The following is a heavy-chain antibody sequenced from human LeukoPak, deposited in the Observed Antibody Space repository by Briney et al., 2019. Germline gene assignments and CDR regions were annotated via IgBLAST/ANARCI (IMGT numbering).Heavy chain of an antibody. Sequence: GGSLRLSCAASGFTFSRYWMTWVRQAPGKGLEWVANIKQDGSEKYYVDSVKGRFTISRDNAKNSVYLQMNSLRAEDTAVYYCARSGEYYYDSSVFDYWGQGTLVTVSS. J-gene: IGHJ4*02. D-gene: IGHD3-22*01. CDR3: ARSGEYYYDSSVFDY. CDR2: IKQDGSEK. CDR1: GFTFSRYW. V-gene: IGHV3-7*01.